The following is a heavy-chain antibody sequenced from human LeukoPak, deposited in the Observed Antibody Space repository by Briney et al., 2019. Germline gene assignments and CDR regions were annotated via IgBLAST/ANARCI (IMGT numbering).Heavy chain of an antibody. CDR3: AKGPYCSSTSCYTIGSFDY. CDR1: GFTFSNYA. J-gene: IGHJ4*02. Sequence: PGGSLRLSCAASGFTFSNYAMSWVRQAPGKGLEWVSAILSSGDHTYYPDSLKGRFTISRDNSKNTLYLQINSLRADDTAVYYCAKGPYCSSTSCYTIGSFDYWGQGTLVTVSS. CDR2: ILSSGDHT. V-gene: IGHV3-23*01. D-gene: IGHD2-2*02.